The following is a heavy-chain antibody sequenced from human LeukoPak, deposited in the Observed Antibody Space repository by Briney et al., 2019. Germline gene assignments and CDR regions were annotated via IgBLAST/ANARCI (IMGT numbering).Heavy chain of an antibody. D-gene: IGHD5-18*01. CDR3: ARGGIQLWFGRRPYFDY. V-gene: IGHV4-34*01. J-gene: IGHJ4*02. CDR2: INHSGST. Sequence: SEALSLTCAVYGGSFSGYYWSWIRQPPGKGLEWIGEINHSGSTNYNPSLKSRVTISVDTSKNQSSLKLSSVTAADTAVYYCARGGIQLWFGRRPYFDYWGQGTLVTVSS. CDR1: GGSFSGYY.